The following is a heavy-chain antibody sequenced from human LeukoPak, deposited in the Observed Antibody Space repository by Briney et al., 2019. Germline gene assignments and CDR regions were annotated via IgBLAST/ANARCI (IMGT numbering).Heavy chain of an antibody. CDR3: AKVTWESRPPDCNS. D-gene: IGHD6-6*01. CDR2: ISGSGGST. Sequence: GGSLRLSCAASGFSFSSYAMSWVRQAPGKGLEWVSVISGSGGSTYYADSVKGRFTISRDNFKNIVYLEMNSLRAEDTATYYCAKVTWESRPPDCNSWGPGTLVTVSS. J-gene: IGHJ4*02. V-gene: IGHV3-23*01. CDR1: GFSFSSYA.